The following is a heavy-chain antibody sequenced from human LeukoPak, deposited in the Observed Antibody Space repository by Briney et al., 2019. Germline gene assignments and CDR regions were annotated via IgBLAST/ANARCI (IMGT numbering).Heavy chain of an antibody. D-gene: IGHD6-19*01. CDR1: GGTFSSYA. CDR2: IIPIFGTA. J-gene: IGHJ4*02. Sequence: GASVKVSCKASGGTFSSYAISWVGQAPGQGLEWMGGIIPIFGTANYAQKFQGRVTITADESASTAYMELSSLRSEDTAVYYCARAPIAVAGIASHFDYWGQGTLVTVSS. V-gene: IGHV1-69*13. CDR3: ARAPIAVAGIASHFDY.